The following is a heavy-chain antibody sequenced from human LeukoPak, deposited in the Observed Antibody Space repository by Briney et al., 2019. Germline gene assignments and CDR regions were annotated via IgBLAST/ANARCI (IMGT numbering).Heavy chain of an antibody. CDR2: IYYSGST. D-gene: IGHD2-21*01. CDR3: ARTNCGGDCYSFDY. J-gene: IGHJ4*02. V-gene: IGHV4-39*01. Sequence: SETLSLTCTVSGGSISSSSYYWGWIRQPPGKGLEWIGSIYYSGSTYYNPSLKSRGTISVDTSKNQFSLKLSSVTAADTAVYYCARTNCGGDCYSFDYWGQGTLVTVSS. CDR1: GGSISSSSYY.